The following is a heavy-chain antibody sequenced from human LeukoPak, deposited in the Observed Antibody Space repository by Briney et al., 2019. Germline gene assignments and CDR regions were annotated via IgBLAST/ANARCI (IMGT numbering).Heavy chain of an antibody. D-gene: IGHD2-15*01. CDR2: ISYDGSNK. CDR3: AKDPHRYCSGGGCYPFDY. CDR1: GFIFSSYG. J-gene: IGHJ4*02. V-gene: IGHV3-30*18. Sequence: QPGRSLRLSCAASGFIFSSYGMHWVRQAPGKGLEWVAVISYDGSNKYYADSVKGRFTISRDNSKNTLYLQMNSLRAEDTAVYYCAKDPHRYCSGGGCYPFDYWGQGTLVTVSS.